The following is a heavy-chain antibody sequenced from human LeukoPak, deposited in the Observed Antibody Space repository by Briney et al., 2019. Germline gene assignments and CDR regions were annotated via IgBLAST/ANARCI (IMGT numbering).Heavy chain of an antibody. V-gene: IGHV1-69*13. Sequence: SVKVSCKASGGTFSSYAISWVRQAPGQGLEWMGGIIPIFGTANYAQKFQGRVTITADESTSTAYMELSSLRSEDTAVYYCARDTAMGLYYYYGMDVWGQGTTVTVSS. D-gene: IGHD5-18*01. CDR3: ARDTAMGLYYYYGMDV. CDR2: IIPIFGTA. CDR1: GGTFSSYA. J-gene: IGHJ6*02.